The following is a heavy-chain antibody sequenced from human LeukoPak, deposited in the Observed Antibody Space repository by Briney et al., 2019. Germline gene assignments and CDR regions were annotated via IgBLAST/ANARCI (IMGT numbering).Heavy chain of an antibody. Sequence: PSETLSLTCTVSDDSISDYYRGWIRQPPGKGLEWIGYFYNSGRSTYNPSLKSRVTISADTSKNHFSLKLNSVTTANTAVYYCTRGAGWLIDYWGQGILVTVSS. CDR2: FYNSGRS. J-gene: IGHJ4*02. CDR1: DDSISDYY. CDR3: TRGAGWLIDY. V-gene: IGHV4-59*01. D-gene: IGHD3-16*01.